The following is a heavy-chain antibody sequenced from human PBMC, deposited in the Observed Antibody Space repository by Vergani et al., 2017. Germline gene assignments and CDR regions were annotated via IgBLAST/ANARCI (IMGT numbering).Heavy chain of an antibody. D-gene: IGHD2-15*01. J-gene: IGHJ6*02. V-gene: IGHV1-69*12. CDR2: IIPIFGTA. CDR3: ARGPRYCSGGSCYSSFIYYYYGMDV. Sequence: QVQLVQSGAEVKKPGSSVKVSCKASGGTFSSYAISWVRQAPGQGLEWMGGIIPIFGTANYAQKFQGRVTITADESTSTAYMELSSLRSEDTAVYYCARGPRYCSGGSCYSSFIYYYYGMDVWGQGTTVTVSS. CDR1: GGTFSSYA.